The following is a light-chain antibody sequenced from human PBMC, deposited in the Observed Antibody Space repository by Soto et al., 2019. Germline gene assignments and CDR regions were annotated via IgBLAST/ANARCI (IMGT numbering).Light chain of an antibody. Sequence: DIQMTQSPSTLSASVGDRVTITCRASQSITTWLAWYQQEPGKAPKLLIYHASSLESGVPSRFSGSGSGTEFTLTISSLQPDDFATYYCQQYNSYPYTFGQGSKLEIK. CDR1: QSITTW. J-gene: IGKJ2*01. CDR2: HAS. CDR3: QQYNSYPYT. V-gene: IGKV1-5*01.